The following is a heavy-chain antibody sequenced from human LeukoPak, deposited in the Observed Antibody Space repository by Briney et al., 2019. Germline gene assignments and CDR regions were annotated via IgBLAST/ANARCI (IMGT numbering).Heavy chain of an antibody. Sequence: GSLRLSCAASGFTFDDYTMHWVRQAPGKGLVWISRINSDGSGTNYADFVKGRFTISRDNAKNTVYLQINSLRDEDTAVYYCARICSSTDCLIPDWGQGTLVTVSS. D-gene: IGHD2-2*01. CDR2: INSDGSGT. J-gene: IGHJ4*02. V-gene: IGHV3-74*01. CDR3: ARICSSTDCLIPD. CDR1: GFTFDDYT.